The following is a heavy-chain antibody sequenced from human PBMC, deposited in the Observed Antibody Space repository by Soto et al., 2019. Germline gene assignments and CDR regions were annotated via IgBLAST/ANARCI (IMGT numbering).Heavy chain of an antibody. CDR1: GFTFTSSA. CDR3: ATLQGVYYDFWNA. Sequence: SVKVSCKASGFTFTSSAVQWVRQARGQRLEWIGWIVVGSGNTNYAQKFQERVTITRDMSTSTAYMELSSLRSEDTAVYYCATLQGVYYDFWNAWGQGTLVTVSS. J-gene: IGHJ5*02. V-gene: IGHV1-58*01. CDR2: IVVGSGNT. D-gene: IGHD3-3*01.